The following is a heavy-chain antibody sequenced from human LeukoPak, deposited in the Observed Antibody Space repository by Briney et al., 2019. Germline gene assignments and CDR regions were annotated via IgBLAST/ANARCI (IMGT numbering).Heavy chain of an antibody. J-gene: IGHJ6*02. CDR1: GFTFSSYW. CDR2: INSDGSST. Sequence: GGSLRLSCAASGFTFSSYWMHGVRQAPGKGLVWVSRINSDGSSTSYADSVKGRFTISRDNAKNTLYLQMNSLRAEDTAVYYCARGVGGWYYYYYGMDVWGQGTTVTVSS. V-gene: IGHV3-74*01. CDR3: ARGVGGWYYYYYGMDV. D-gene: IGHD6-19*01.